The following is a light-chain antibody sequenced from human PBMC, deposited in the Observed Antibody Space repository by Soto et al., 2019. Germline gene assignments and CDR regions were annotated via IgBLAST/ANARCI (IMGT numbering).Light chain of an antibody. CDR3: SSYTNINTRACV. CDR1: MRDVGAYNL. CDR2: EVR. V-gene: IGLV2-14*01. J-gene: IGLJ1*01. Sequence: QSVLTQPASVSGSPGRSITISCAGTMRDVGAYNLVSWYQQHPGRAPQLIIYEVRNRPSGVSNRFSGSKSGNTASLTISGLQAEDEAEYYCSSYTNINTRACVFGTGTKLTVL.